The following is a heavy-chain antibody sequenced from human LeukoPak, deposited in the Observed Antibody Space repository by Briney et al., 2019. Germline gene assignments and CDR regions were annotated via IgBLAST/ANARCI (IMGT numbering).Heavy chain of an antibody. V-gene: IGHV4-59*12. Sequence: PSETLSLTCTVSGGSISSYYWSWIRQPPGKGLEWIGYIYYSGSTYYNPSLNSRVTISVDTSKNQFSLNLSSVTAADTAVYYCARDPYNGYDAFDIWGQGTMVIVSS. CDR1: GGSISSYY. D-gene: IGHD5-12*01. CDR3: ARDPYNGYDAFDI. CDR2: IYYSGST. J-gene: IGHJ3*02.